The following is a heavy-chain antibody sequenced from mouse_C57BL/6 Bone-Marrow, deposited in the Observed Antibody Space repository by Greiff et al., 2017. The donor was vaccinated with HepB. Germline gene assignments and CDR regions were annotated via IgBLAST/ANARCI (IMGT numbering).Heavy chain of an antibody. CDR3: ARPYYGSSHLYFDV. D-gene: IGHD1-1*01. V-gene: IGHV8-12*01. Sequence: QVTLKVSGPGLLQPSQTLSLTCSFSGFSLSTSGMGVSWIRQPPGKGMEWLAHIYWDDDKRYNPSLKSRLTNSKDTSRNQVFLKITSVDTADTATSYCARPYYGSSHLYFDVWGTGTTVTVSS. J-gene: IGHJ1*03. CDR1: GFSLSTSGMG. CDR2: IYWDDDK.